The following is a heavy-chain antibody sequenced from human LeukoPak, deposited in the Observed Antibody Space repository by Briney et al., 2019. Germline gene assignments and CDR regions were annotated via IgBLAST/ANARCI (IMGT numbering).Heavy chain of an antibody. V-gene: IGHV1-46*01. J-gene: IGHJ4*02. CDR3: ARVSGAARPVFDY. D-gene: IGHD6-6*01. CDR1: GYTFTNYD. Sequence: GASVKVSCKTSGYTFTNYDISWVRQAPGQGLEWMGIINPSGGSTSYAQKFQGRVTMTRDTSTSTVYMELSSLRSEDTAVYYCARVSGAARPVFDYWGQGTLVTVSS. CDR2: INPSGGST.